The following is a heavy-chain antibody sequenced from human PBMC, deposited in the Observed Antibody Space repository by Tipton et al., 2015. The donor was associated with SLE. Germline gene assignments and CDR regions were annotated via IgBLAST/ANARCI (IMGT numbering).Heavy chain of an antibody. J-gene: IGHJ5*02. CDR2: MYYSWST. D-gene: IGHD3-22*01. V-gene: IGHV4-39*06. CDR1: GGSISSSSYY. Sequence: TLSLTCTVSGGSISSSSYYWGWIRQLPGKGLEWIGSMYYSWSTYYNPSPKRRVTISLDTSKNQFTLKLSSVTAADTAVYYGAREPYYYDSSGYYVSWFDPWGQGTVVTVSS. CDR3: AREPYYYDSSGYYVSWFDP.